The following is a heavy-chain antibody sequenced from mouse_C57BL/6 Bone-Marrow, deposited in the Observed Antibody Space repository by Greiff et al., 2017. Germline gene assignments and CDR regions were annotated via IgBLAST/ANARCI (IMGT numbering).Heavy chain of an antibody. CDR1: GFTFSNYW. V-gene: IGHV6-3*01. J-gene: IGHJ3*01. Sequence: EVMLVESGGGLVQPGGSMKLSCVASGFTFSNYWMNWVRQSPEKGLEWVAQIRLKSDNYATHYAESVKGRFTISRDDSKRSVYLQMNNLRAEDTGIYYCSLPWFAYWGQGTLVTVSA. CDR2: IRLKSDNYAT. CDR3: SLPWFAY.